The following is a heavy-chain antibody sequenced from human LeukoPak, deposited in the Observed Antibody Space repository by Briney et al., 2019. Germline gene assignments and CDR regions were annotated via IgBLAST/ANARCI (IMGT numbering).Heavy chain of an antibody. J-gene: IGHJ4*02. V-gene: IGHV4-59*08. D-gene: IGHD6-13*01. CDR3: ARHSSKAAAGTFDY. Sequence: SETLSLTCTVSGGSISSYYWSWIRQPPGKGLEGIGYIHNSGSTNNNPSLKSRVTISVDTSKNQFSLKLSSVTAADTAVYYCARHSSKAAAGTFDYWGQGTLVTVSS. CDR2: IHNSGST. CDR1: GGSISSYY.